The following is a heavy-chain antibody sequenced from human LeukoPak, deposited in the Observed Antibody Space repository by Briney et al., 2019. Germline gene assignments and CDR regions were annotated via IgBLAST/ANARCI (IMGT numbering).Heavy chain of an antibody. J-gene: IGHJ4*02. CDR3: AKDWGEYFDYVWGSFTSFDF. V-gene: IGHV3-23*01. CDR2: ISGSGHRT. D-gene: IGHD3-16*01. Sequence: PGGSLRLSCAASGFTFSSYGVSWVRQAPGKGLEWVSGISGSGHRTYYADSVKGRFTISRDNSKNTLYQQMNSLRAEDTAVYYCAKDWGEYFDYVWGSFTSFDFWGQGTLVTVSS. CDR1: GFTFSSYG.